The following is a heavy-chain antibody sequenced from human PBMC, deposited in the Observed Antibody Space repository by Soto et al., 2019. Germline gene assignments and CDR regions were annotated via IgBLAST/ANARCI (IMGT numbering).Heavy chain of an antibody. CDR1: GYNFNGYY. J-gene: IGHJ4*02. CDR2: MNPNTGGA. Sequence: QVNLVQSGAEVKKPGASVKVSCKASGYNFNGYYIHWVRQAPGQGLELMGWMNPNTGGANYAQKFQGKVIMTTDTSISTAYLELRSLPSDATAVYYCAKVISTIGSKQWLAQTKHQALDYWGQGTLVTVSS. D-gene: IGHD6-19*01. CDR3: AKVISTIGSKQWLAQTKHQALDY. V-gene: IGHV1-2*02.